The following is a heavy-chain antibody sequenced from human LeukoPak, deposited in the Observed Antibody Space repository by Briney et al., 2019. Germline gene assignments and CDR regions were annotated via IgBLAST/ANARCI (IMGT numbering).Heavy chain of an antibody. J-gene: IGHJ5*02. CDR2: MSDSGSN. V-gene: IGHV4-59*12. D-gene: IGHD3-22*01. Sequence: SETLSLTCTVSGGSINNYYWSWIRQPPGKGLEWIGYMSDSGSNNYNPSLKSRVTISVDKSKNQFSLKLSSVTAADTAVYYCAREVPGYYDSSGYSALFDPWGQGTLVTVSS. CDR3: AREVPGYYDSSGYSALFDP. CDR1: GGSINNYY.